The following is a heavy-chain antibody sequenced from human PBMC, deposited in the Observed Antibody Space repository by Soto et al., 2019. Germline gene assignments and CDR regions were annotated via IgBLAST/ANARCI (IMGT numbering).Heavy chain of an antibody. V-gene: IGHV1-18*01. CDR2: ISAYNGNT. Sequence: QVQLVQSGAEVKKPGASVKVSCKASGYTFTSYGISWVRQAPGQGLEWMGWISAYNGNTNYAQKLKGRVTMTTDRSTSTAYMELRSLRSDDTAVYYCARARGGSWYSVSYRWVDYWGQGTLVTVSS. J-gene: IGHJ4*02. D-gene: IGHD6-13*01. CDR1: GYTFTSYG. CDR3: ARARGGSWYSVSYRWVDY.